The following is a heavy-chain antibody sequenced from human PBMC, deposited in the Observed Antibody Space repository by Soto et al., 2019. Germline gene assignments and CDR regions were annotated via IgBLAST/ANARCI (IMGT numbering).Heavy chain of an antibody. J-gene: IGHJ4*02. CDR2: IYYSGST. Sequence: QVQLQESGPGLVKPSQTLSLTCTVSGGSISSGDYYWSWIRQPPGKGLEWIGYIYYSGSTYYNPSLKSRVTISVDTSKNQFSLKLSSVTAADTAVYYCAREPIVVVPAAMEELDYWGQGTLVTVSS. D-gene: IGHD2-2*01. CDR1: GGSISSGDYY. CDR3: AREPIVVVPAAMEELDY. V-gene: IGHV4-30-4*01.